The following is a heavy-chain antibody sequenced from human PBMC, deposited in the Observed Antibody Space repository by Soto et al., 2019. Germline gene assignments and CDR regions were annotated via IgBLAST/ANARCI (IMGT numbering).Heavy chain of an antibody. D-gene: IGHD6-6*01. CDR2: TYYSGNT. Sequence: SETLSLTCTVSGGSMTKNSHYWGWIRQPPGKGLEWIATTYYSGNTYYNPSLKSRVTISVDTSNNQFSLKLSSVTAADTAVYYCGRHRLHTSSSGPLGMDVWGQGTTVTVSS. CDR1: GGSMTKNSHY. CDR3: GRHRLHTSSSGPLGMDV. V-gene: IGHV4-39*01. J-gene: IGHJ6*02.